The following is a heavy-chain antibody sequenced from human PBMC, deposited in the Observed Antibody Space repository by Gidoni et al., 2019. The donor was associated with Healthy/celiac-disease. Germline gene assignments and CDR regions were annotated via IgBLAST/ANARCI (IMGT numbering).Heavy chain of an antibody. D-gene: IGHD3-16*01. J-gene: IGHJ6*02. Sequence: QVQLVQSGAEVKKPGASVKVSCKASGYTFTSYDINWVRQATGQGLEWMGWMNPNSGNTGYAQKFQGRVTMTRNTSISTAYMELSSLRSEDTAVYYCARFSAEGQPSTFSHYYYYGMDVWGQGTTVTVSS. V-gene: IGHV1-8*01. CDR1: GYTFTSYD. CDR3: ARFSAEGQPSTFSHYYYYGMDV. CDR2: MNPNSGNT.